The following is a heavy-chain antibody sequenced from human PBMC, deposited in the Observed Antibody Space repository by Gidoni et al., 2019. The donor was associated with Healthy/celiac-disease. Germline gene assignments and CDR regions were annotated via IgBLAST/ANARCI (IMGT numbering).Heavy chain of an antibody. D-gene: IGHD5-18*01. J-gene: IGHJ4*02. V-gene: IGHV3-15*01. CDR1: GFTFSNAW. Sequence: EVQLVESGGGLVKPGGSLRLSCAASGFTFSNAWMSWVRQAPGKGLEWVGRIKSKTDGGTTDYAAPVKGRFTISRDDSKNTLYLQMNSLKTEDTAVYYCTTDWLQLPGRVIFDYWGQGTLVTVSS. CDR3: TTDWLQLPGRVIFDY. CDR2: IKSKTDGGTT.